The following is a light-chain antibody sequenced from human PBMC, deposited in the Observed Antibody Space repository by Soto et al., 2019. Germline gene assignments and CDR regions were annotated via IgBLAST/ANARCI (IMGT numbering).Light chain of an antibody. V-gene: IGLV1-51*01. CDR3: GTWDSSLSAVL. J-gene: IGLJ2*01. CDR1: SSNIGNNY. CDR2: DNN. Sequence: QSVLTQPPSVSKAPGQKVTISCSGSSSNIGNNYVSWYQQLQGTAPKLLIYDNNKRPSGIPDRFSGSKSGTSATLGITGLQTGDDADYYCGTWDSSLSAVLFGGGTKLTVL.